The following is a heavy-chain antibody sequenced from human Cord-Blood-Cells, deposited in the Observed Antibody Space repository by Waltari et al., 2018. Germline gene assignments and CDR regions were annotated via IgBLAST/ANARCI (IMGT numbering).Heavy chain of an antibody. Sequence: QVQLVESGGGVVQPGRSLRLSCAASGFTFSSYAMHWVRQAPGKGLEWVAVISYDGSNKYYADSMKGRFTISRDNSKNTLYLQMNSLRAEDTAVYYCARDNWGSGRAFDIWGQGTMVTVSS. V-gene: IGHV3-30-3*01. CDR2: ISYDGSNK. CDR3: ARDNWGSGRAFDI. J-gene: IGHJ3*02. CDR1: GFTFSSYA. D-gene: IGHD7-27*01.